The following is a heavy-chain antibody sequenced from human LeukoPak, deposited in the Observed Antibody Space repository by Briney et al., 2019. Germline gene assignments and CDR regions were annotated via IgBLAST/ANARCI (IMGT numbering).Heavy chain of an antibody. CDR2: ISSSGST. D-gene: IGHD6-13*01. V-gene: IGHV4-61*02. CDR1: GDSISSGDYY. Sequence: SETLSLTCTVSGDSISSGDYYWSWIRQPAGKGLEWIGRISSSGSTNYNPSLESRVTMSVDTSKNQLSLKLSSVTAADTAVYYCARDVVAAAGPWDYWGQGTLVTVSS. CDR3: ARDVVAAAGPWDY. J-gene: IGHJ4*02.